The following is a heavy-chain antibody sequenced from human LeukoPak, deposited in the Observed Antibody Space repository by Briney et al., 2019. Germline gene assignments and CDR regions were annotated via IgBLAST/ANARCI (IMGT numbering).Heavy chain of an antibody. D-gene: IGHD3-22*01. V-gene: IGHV4-30-4*01. CDR1: GGSISSGDYY. CDR3: ARDKGSSGYYPGAFDI. Sequence: PSETLSLTCTVSGGSISSGDYYWSWIRQPPGKGLEWIGYIYYSGSTYYNPSLKSRVTISVDTSKNQFSLKLSSVTAADTAVYYCARDKGSSGYYPGAFDIWGQGTMVTVSS. CDR2: IYYSGST. J-gene: IGHJ3*02.